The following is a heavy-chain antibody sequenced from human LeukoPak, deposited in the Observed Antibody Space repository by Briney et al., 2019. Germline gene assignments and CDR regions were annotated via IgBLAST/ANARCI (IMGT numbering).Heavy chain of an antibody. D-gene: IGHD3-22*01. J-gene: IGHJ4*02. V-gene: IGHV3-23*01. Sequence: GGSLRLSCAASGFTFSSYAMSWVRQAPGKGLEWVSAISGSGGSTYYADSVKGRFTISRDNSKNTLYLQMNSLRAEDTAVYYCAKYYGYYDSSDYYYAFDYWGQGTLVTVSS. CDR2: ISGSGGST. CDR3: AKYYGYYDSSDYYYAFDY. CDR1: GFTFSSYA.